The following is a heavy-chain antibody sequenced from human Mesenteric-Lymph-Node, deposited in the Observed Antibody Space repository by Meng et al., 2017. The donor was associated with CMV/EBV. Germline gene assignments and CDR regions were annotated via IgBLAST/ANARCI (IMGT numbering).Heavy chain of an antibody. CDR3: AREYLNPDGFDP. Sequence: QVPLVQSRAGVGMPGASLNVPCKGSGYTFTDFYIHWVRQAPGQGLELMGRINPNSGVSNSAQNFQSRVTMTRDTSISTAYMELGRLTSDDTPVCCRAREYLNPDGFDPWGQGTLVTVSS. CDR1: GYTFTDFY. CDR2: INPNSGVS. J-gene: IGHJ5*02. V-gene: IGHV1-2*06. D-gene: IGHD3-9*01.